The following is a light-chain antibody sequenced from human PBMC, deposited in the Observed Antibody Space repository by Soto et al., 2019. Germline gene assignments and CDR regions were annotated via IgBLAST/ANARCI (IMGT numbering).Light chain of an antibody. CDR1: QSVSSTS. CDR2: GAS. Sequence: EIVLTQSPGTLSLSPGERATLSCRASQSVSSTSLAWYQQKPGQAPRLLIYGASNRATGITDRFSGSGSGTDFTLTISRLEPEDFAVYYCQQYGGSRWTFGQGTRVDI. J-gene: IGKJ1*01. V-gene: IGKV3-20*01. CDR3: QQYGGSRWT.